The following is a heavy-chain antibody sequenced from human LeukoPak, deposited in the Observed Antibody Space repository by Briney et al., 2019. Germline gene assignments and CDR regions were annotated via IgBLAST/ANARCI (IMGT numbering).Heavy chain of an antibody. CDR3: ARVPPHGDYEYYYYGMDV. V-gene: IGHV1-46*01. D-gene: IGHD4-17*01. CDR2: INPSGGST. Sequence: ASLKVSCKASGYTFTSYYMHWVRQAPGQGLEWMGIINPSGGSTSYAQKFQGRVTMTRDTSTSTVYMELSSLRSEDTAVYYCARVPPHGDYEYYYYGMDVWGQGTTVTVSS. J-gene: IGHJ6*02. CDR1: GYTFTSYY.